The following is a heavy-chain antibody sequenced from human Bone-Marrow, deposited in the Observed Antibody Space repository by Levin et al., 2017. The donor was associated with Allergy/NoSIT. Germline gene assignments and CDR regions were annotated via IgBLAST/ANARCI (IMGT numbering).Heavy chain of an antibody. V-gene: IGHV3-49*03. CDR1: GFTFGDYA. CDR3: TRVGGSVVVPAAPYYYYYGMDV. J-gene: IGHJ6*02. Sequence: GESLKISCTASGFTFGDYAMSWFRQAPGRGLEWVGFIRSKAYGGTTEYAASVKGRFTISRDDSKSIAYLQMNSLKTEDTAVYYCTRVGGSVVVPAAPYYYYYGMDVWGQGTTVTVSS. D-gene: IGHD2-2*01. CDR2: IRSKAYGGTT.